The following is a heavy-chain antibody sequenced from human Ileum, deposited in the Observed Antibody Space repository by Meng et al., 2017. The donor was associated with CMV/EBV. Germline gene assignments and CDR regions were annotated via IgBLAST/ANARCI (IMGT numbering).Heavy chain of an antibody. D-gene: IGHD2-2*01. V-gene: IGHV3-23*01. CDR3: AKPIDYCTSATCHRAYDS. Sequence: GGSLRLSCSASGSIFSSYAMYWVRQAPGRGLEWVSGISSSGDATYYADSVKGRFTISRGNSEHTLYLQMNGLTAEATAVYYCAKPIDYCTSATCHRAYDSWGQGRLVTVSS. CDR2: ISSSGDAT. CDR1: GSIFSSYA. J-gene: IGHJ4*02.